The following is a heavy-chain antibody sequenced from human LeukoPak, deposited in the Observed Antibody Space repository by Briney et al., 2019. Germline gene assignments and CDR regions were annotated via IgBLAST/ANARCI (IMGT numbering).Heavy chain of an antibody. CDR3: VRGVAMENYYYYGMDV. J-gene: IGHJ6*02. Sequence: TVKVSCKASGGTFSSYAISWVRQAPGQGLEWMGRIIPILGIANYAQKFQGRVTITADKSTSTAYMELSSLRSEDTAVYYCVRGVAMENYYYYGMDVWGQGTTVTVSS. V-gene: IGHV1-69*04. CDR2: IIPILGIA. CDR1: GGTFSSYA. D-gene: IGHD5-12*01.